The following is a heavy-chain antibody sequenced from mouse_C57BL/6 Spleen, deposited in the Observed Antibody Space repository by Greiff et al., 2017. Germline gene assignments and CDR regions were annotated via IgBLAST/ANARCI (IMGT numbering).Heavy chain of an antibody. CDR1: GFTFSDYY. CDR2: INYDGSST. CDR3: ARVDPSEYFDV. J-gene: IGHJ1*03. V-gene: IGHV5-16*01. Sequence: EVQLVESEGGLVQPGSSMKLSCTASGFTFSDYYMAWVRQVPEKGLEWVANINYDGSSTYYLDSLKSRFIISIDNAKNILYLQMSSLKSEDTATYYCARVDPSEYFDVWGTGTTVTVSS.